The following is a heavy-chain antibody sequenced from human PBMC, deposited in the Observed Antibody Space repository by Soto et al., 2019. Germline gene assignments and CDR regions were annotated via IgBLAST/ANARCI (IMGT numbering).Heavy chain of an antibody. J-gene: IGHJ4*02. CDR1: GYTFTGYY. V-gene: IGHV1-2*04. CDR3: ATQRDYGDYGAFDY. D-gene: IGHD4-17*01. CDR2: INPNSGGT. Sequence: QVQLVQSGAEVKKPGASVKVSCKASGYTFTGYYMHWVRQAPGQGLEWMGWINPNSGGTNYAQKFQGWVSMTRDTYISTAYMELSRLRSDDTAVYYCATQRDYGDYGAFDYWGQGTLVTVSS.